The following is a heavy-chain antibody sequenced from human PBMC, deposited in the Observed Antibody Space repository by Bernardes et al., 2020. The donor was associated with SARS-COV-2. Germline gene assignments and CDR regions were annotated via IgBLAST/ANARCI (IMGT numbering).Heavy chain of an antibody. Sequence: GGSLRLSCAASAFTFSSYAMNWVRQAPGKGLEWISSITPRGDTSYSAESVKGRFAISRDNSQNTLYLQMNSLRPEDTAVYYCVRPGGHCSRTSCPWNWFGPWGQGTLVTVSS. CDR2: ITPRGDTS. V-gene: IGHV3-23*01. CDR1: AFTFSSYA. J-gene: IGHJ5*02. CDR3: VRPGGHCSRTSCPWNWFGP. D-gene: IGHD2-2*01.